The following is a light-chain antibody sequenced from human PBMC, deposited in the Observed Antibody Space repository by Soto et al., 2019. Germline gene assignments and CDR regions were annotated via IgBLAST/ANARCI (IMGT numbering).Light chain of an antibody. CDR3: CSYEGTTHV. CDR1: SSDVGGYNY. V-gene: IGLV2-11*01. Sequence: QSVLTQPPSVSGSPGQSVTLSCTGTSSDVGGYNYVSWYQQLPGKAPKLMIYDVSKRPSGVPDRFSGSNSGNTASLTISGLQAEDEADYYCCSYEGTTHVFGTGTKLTVL. CDR2: DVS. J-gene: IGLJ1*01.